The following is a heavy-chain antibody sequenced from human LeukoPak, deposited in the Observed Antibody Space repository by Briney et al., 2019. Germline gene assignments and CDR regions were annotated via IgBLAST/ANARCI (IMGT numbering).Heavy chain of an antibody. D-gene: IGHD2-15*01. CDR3: ARDRDVDDFDS. Sequence: SETLSLTCAVSGASISNSNWLSWVRQPPGKGLEWIAEIYHTGITNYNPSLKSRVTISVDKSKNQFSLNLNSVTAADTAVYYCARDRDVDDFDSWGHGTLVTVSS. V-gene: IGHV4-4*02. J-gene: IGHJ4*01. CDR1: GASISNSNW. CDR2: IYHTGIT.